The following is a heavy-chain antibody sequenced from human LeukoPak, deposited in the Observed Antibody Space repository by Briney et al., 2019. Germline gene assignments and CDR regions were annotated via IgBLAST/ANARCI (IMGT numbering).Heavy chain of an antibody. Sequence: SVKVSCKASGGTFSSYAISWVRQAPGQGLEWMGGIIPIFGTANYAQKFQGRVTITADESTSTAYMELSSLRSEDTAVYYCARKYYYDSSGYSPFDYWDQGTLVTVSS. CDR3: ARKYYYDSSGYSPFDY. CDR2: IIPIFGTA. CDR1: GGTFSSYA. V-gene: IGHV1-69*01. D-gene: IGHD3-22*01. J-gene: IGHJ4*02.